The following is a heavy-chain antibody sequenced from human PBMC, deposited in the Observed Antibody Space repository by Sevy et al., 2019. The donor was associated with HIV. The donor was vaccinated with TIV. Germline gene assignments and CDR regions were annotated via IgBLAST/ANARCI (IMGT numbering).Heavy chain of an antibody. CDR1: GFTFSSYG. Sequence: GGSLRLSCAASGFTFSSYGMHWVRQAPGKGLEWVAVISYDGSNKYYADSVKGRFTISRDNSKNTLYLQMNSLRAEDTAVYYCAKDYGEYYYYYGMDVGGEGATVTVSS. CDR3: AKDYGEYYYYYGMDV. V-gene: IGHV3-30*18. CDR2: ISYDGSNK. J-gene: IGHJ6*01. D-gene: IGHD3-10*01.